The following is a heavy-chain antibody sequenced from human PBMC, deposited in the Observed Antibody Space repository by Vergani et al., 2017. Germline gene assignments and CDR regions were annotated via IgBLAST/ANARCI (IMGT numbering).Heavy chain of an antibody. J-gene: IGHJ6*03. CDR2: MWYDGSNK. D-gene: IGHD2-2*01. V-gene: IGHV3-33*01. CDR1: GFTFSSYG. Sequence: QVQLVESGGGVVQPGRSLRLSCAASGFTFSSYGLHWVRQAPGKGFEWVAVMWYDGSNKYYADSVKGRFTISRDSSKNTLYLQMNGLRAEDTAVYYCARGAGYCSSTSCPPTLRNYYYYMDVWGKXP. CDR3: ARGAGYCSSTSCPPTLRNYYYYMDV.